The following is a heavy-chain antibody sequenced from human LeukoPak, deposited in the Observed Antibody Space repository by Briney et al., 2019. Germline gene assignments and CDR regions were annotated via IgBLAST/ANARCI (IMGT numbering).Heavy chain of an antibody. CDR3: ARALADNRGYYLGFDY. Sequence: PGGSLRLSCAASGFTFSDYYMGWIRQAPGKGLEWISYVTNNNGAMFYAGSLESRFTIFRDNAKNSLYLQMNSLRPGDTAVYYCARALADNRGYYLGFDYWGRGTLVTVSS. CDR1: GFTFSDYY. V-gene: IGHV3-11*04. J-gene: IGHJ4*02. CDR2: VTNNNGAM. D-gene: IGHD3-22*01.